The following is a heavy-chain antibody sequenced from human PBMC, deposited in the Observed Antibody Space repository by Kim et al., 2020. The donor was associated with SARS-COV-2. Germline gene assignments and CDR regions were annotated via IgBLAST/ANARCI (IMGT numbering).Heavy chain of an antibody. V-gene: IGHV1-46*02. CDR2: INPRGDKR. CDR1: GFTFNGYF. Sequence: ASVKVSCKASGFTFNGYFIHWVRQAPGQGLEWIGIINPRGDKRTYTQTLQGRLTLTRDTSTSTVYMELSSLASDDTAVYCCAIEVRTGVGASNYWGQGTL. D-gene: IGHD1-26*01. J-gene: IGHJ4*02. CDR3: AIEVRTGVGASNY.